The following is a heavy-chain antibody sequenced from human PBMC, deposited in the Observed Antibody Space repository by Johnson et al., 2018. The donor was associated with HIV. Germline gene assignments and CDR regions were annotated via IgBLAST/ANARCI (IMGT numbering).Heavy chain of an antibody. CDR1: RFTFSSYG. CDR2: ISYDGGNK. Sequence: QVLLVESGGGVVQPGRSLRLSCAASRFTFSSYGMHWVRQAPGKGLEWVAVISYDGGNKYYADSVKGRFTISRDNSKNTVFLQMDSLRGEDTADYYGARDPGNVGRPFDAFDIWGQGTMVTVSS. J-gene: IGHJ3*02. CDR3: ARDPGNVGRPFDAFDI. V-gene: IGHV3-30*03. D-gene: IGHD3-16*01.